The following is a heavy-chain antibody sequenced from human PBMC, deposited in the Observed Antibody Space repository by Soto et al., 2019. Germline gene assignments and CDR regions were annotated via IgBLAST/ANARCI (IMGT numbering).Heavy chain of an antibody. CDR2: MEPNRGNT. Sequence: ASVKVSCKASGYTFTSYDINWVRQATGQGLEWMGWMEPNRGNTGYAQKFQGRVTMTRNTSISTAYMELSSRRYEDTAVYYCARYYDSCSGYFYYYYGMDVWRQGTTVTVSS. V-gene: IGHV1-8*01. CDR1: GYTFTSYD. CDR3: ARYYDSCSGYFYYYYGMDV. J-gene: IGHJ6*02. D-gene: IGHD3-3*01.